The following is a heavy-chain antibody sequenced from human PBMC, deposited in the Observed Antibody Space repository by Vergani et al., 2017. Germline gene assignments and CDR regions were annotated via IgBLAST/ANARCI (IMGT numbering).Heavy chain of an antibody. CDR2: ISFEGTNE. D-gene: IGHD6-25*01. CDR1: GFALNRHA. CDR3: VRDRGLCAGGRGYTEAWDY. V-gene: IGHV3-30-3*01. J-gene: IGHJ4*02. Sequence: QVQLVESGGGVVQPGTSLRLSCVVSGFALNRHAMYWVRQAPGKGLEWVVGISFEGTNEYYPDLVKGRFTISRDIAKKTLYLQVRRLRLEDTGVYHCVRDRGLCAGGRGYTEAWDYWGQGTPVTVSS.